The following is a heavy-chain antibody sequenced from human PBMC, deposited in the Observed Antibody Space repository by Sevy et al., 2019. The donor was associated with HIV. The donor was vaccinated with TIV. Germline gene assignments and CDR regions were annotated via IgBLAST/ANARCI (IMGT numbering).Heavy chain of an antibody. V-gene: IGHV3-73*01. CDR1: GFTFSGSA. CDR2: IRSKANGFAT. J-gene: IGHJ4*02. Sequence: GGSLRLSCAASGFTFSGSAMHWVRQASGKGLEWIGRIRSKANGFATAYAASLKGRFTISRDDSKNTAYLQMNSLKTDDTAGYYCTHHSWISASHGEYYFDFWGLGALVTVSS. D-gene: IGHD3-10*01. CDR3: THHSWISASHGEYYFDF.